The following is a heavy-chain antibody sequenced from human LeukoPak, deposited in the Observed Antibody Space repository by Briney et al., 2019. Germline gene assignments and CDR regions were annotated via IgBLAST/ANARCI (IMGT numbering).Heavy chain of an antibody. CDR2: IKSKTDGGTT. D-gene: IGHD2-2*01. Sequence: GGSLRLSCAASGFTFRNAWMSWVRQAPGKGLEWVGHIKSKTDGGTTDYAAPVKGRFTISRDDSKNTLYLQMNSLKTEDTAVYYCTTDLWYCSSTSCYHDHWGQGTLVTVSS. CDR3: TTDLWYCSSTSCYHDH. V-gene: IGHV3-15*01. J-gene: IGHJ4*02. CDR1: GFTFRNAW.